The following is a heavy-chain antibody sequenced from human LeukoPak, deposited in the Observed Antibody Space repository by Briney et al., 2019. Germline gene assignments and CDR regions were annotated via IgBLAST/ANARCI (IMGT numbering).Heavy chain of an antibody. CDR1: GGSFSGYY. CDR2: INHSGST. J-gene: IGHJ1*01. CDR3: ARGRGSGVRGFQH. V-gene: IGHV4-34*01. Sequence: PSETLSLTCAVYGGSFSGYYWSWIRQPPGKGLEWIGEINHSGSTNYNPSLKSRVTISVDTSKNQFSLKLSSVTAADTAVYYCARGRGSGVRGFQHWGQGTLVTVPS. D-gene: IGHD2-15*01.